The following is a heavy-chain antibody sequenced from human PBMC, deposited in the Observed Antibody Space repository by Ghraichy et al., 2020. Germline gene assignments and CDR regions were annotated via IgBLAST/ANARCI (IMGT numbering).Heavy chain of an antibody. CDR2: VYYTGGA. V-gene: IGHV4-39*01. Sequence: SETLSLTCTVSGGSLSLTDYYWGWIRQPPGKGLEWIGSVYYTGGASYNPSLRSRATISVDTSKSQFSLQLNSVTATDTAVYYCGTQWASRIDPWGQGTLVAVS. CDR3: GTQWASRIDP. D-gene: IGHD1-26*01. CDR1: GGSLSLTDYY. J-gene: IGHJ5*02.